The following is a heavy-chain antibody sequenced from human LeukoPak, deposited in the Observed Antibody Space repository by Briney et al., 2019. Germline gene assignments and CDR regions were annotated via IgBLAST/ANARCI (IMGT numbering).Heavy chain of an antibody. CDR2: IYSNNST. CDR1: GFTVSRNY. J-gene: IGHJ4*02. D-gene: IGHD3-22*01. CDR3: ARGITMMIVAPGY. Sequence: PGGSLRLSCADSGFTVSRNYMTWVRQAPGKGLEWVSVIYSNNSTYYADSVKGRFTISRDSSKNTLYLQMNSLRVEDTAIYYCARGITMMIVAPGYWGQGTLVTVSS. V-gene: IGHV3-53*01.